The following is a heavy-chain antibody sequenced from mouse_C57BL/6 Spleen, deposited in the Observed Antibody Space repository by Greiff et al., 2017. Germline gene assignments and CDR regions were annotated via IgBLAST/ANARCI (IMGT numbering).Heavy chain of an antibody. J-gene: IGHJ1*03. CDR1: GFSLSTFGMG. D-gene: IGHD3-3*01. CDR2: IYWDDDK. Sequence: QVTLKESGPGLLQPSQTLSLTCSFSGFSLSTFGMGVSWLRQPSGKDLEWLAHIYWDDDKHYNTSLKSQHRISKDTSNKLVFLKITTVDTVDTATYYCARRGDEGYIDVWGTGTTVTVSS. V-gene: IGHV8-6*01. CDR3: ARRGDEGYIDV.